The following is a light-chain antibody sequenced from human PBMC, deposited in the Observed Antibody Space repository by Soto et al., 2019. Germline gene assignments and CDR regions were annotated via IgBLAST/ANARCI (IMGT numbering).Light chain of an antibody. CDR3: QQYGSSPPT. J-gene: IGKJ3*01. V-gene: IGKV3-20*01. Sequence: EIVLTQSPGTLSLSPGERATLSCRARQSVSSSLLTWYQQKPGHAPRLLIYGASSRSTGIPVRFIGSGSGTDFTLTISKLDPEDFAVYFCQQYGSSPPTFGPGTTVDVK. CDR1: QSVSSSL. CDR2: GAS.